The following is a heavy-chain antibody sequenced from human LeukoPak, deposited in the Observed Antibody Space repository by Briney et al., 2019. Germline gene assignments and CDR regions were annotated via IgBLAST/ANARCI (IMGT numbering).Heavy chain of an antibody. CDR2: ISGSGGST. CDR3: AKGLRSGGDY. J-gene: IGHJ4*02. CDR1: GFTFSSYW. Sequence: PGGSLRLSCAASGFTFSSYWMSWVRQAPGRGLEWVSAISGSGGSTYYADSVKGRFTISRDNSKNTLYLQMNSLRAVDTAVYYCAKGLRSGGDYWGQGTLVTVSS. V-gene: IGHV3-23*01. D-gene: IGHD4-17*01.